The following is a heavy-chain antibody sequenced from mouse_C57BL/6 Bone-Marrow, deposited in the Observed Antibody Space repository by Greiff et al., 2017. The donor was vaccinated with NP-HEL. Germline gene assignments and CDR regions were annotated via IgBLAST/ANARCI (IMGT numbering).Heavy chain of an antibody. Sequence: EVHQVESGGGLVQPKGSLKLSCAASGFTFNTYAMHWVRQAPGKGLEWVARIRSKSSNYATYYADSVKDRFTISRDDSQSMLYLQMNNLKTEDTAMYYCVRDNYYGSSYLWYFDVWGTGTTVTVSS. CDR1: GFTFNTYA. CDR3: VRDNYYGSSYLWYFDV. J-gene: IGHJ1*03. D-gene: IGHD1-1*01. V-gene: IGHV10-3*01. CDR2: IRSKSSNYAT.